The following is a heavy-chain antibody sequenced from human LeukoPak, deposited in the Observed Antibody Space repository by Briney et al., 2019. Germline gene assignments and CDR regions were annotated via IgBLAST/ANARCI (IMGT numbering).Heavy chain of an antibody. CDR1: GGSISSGSYY. Sequence: PSETLSLTCTVSGGSISSGSYYWSWIRQPAGKGLEWIGRIYSSGSTNYNPSLKSRVTISLDTSKNQFSLKLSSVTAADTAVYYCARGVFFEPRNWGQGTLVTVSS. V-gene: IGHV4-61*02. D-gene: IGHD1-14*01. CDR3: ARGVFFEPRN. J-gene: IGHJ4*02. CDR2: IYSSGST.